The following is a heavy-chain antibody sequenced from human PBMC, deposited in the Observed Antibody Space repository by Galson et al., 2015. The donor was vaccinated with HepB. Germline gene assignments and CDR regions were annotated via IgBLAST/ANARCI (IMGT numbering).Heavy chain of an antibody. J-gene: IGHJ5*02. CDR2: IDPSDSYT. V-gene: IGHV5-10-1*01. CDR3: ATVVRGANWFDP. D-gene: IGHD3-10*01. CDR1: GYSFTSYW. Sequence: QSGAEVKKPGESLRISCKGSGYSFTSYWISWVRQMPGKGLEWMGRIDPSDSYTNYSPSFQGHVTISADKSISTAYLQWSSLKASDTAMYYCATVVRGANWFDPWGQGTLVTVSS.